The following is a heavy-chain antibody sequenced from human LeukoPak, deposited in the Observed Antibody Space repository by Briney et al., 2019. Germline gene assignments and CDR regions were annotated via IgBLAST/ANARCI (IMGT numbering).Heavy chain of an antibody. CDR1: GGSISSSSYY. V-gene: IGHV4-39*01. CDR2: INYSGTT. J-gene: IGHJ4*02. CDR3: ARQVLWGYLYFFDS. D-gene: IGHD3-16*01. Sequence: SETLSLTCTVSGGSISSSSYYWTWIRQPPGKGLEWIGEINYSGTTNYNPSLKSRVTLSVDTSKNQFSLKMTSVTAADTAVYYCARQVLWGYLYFFDSWGQGSLVTVTS.